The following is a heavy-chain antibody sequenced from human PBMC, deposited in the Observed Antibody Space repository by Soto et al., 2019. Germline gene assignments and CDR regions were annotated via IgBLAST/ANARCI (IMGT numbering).Heavy chain of an antibody. J-gene: IGHJ4*02. Sequence: GSCFWRRIRQPPGKGLEWIGSIYYSGSTYYNPSLKSRVTISVDTSKNQFSLKLSSVTAADTAVYYCAIELRNYHILTGYPGRTDHWGQGTLVTVSS. CDR2: IYYSGST. CDR1: GSCF. V-gene: IGHV4-39*01. D-gene: IGHD3-9*01. CDR3: AIELRNYHILTGYPGRTDH.